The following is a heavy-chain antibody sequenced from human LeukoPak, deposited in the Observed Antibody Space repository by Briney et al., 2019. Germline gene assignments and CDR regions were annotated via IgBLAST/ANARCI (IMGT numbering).Heavy chain of an antibody. J-gene: IGHJ4*02. CDR1: GFTVNSNY. Sequence: GGSLRLSCASSGFTVNSNYMTWVRQAPGKGLEWVSVIYSGGDTFYADSVKGRFTISRDNSKNTLYLQMNSLRAEDTAVYYCALGLDYWGQGTLVTVSS. CDR2: IYSGGDT. CDR3: ALGLDY. V-gene: IGHV3-66*01. D-gene: IGHD1-26*01.